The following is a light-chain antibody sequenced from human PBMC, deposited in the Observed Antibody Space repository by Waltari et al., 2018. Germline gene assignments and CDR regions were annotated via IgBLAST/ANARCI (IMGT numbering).Light chain of an antibody. Sequence: QSALTQPPSASGSPGQSVTISCTGPSSDVGGYNFVSWYQQHPGEAPKVMIYEINKRPSGVPDRFSGSKSGNTASLTVSGLQAEDEAEYFCSSYAVNNHLIFGGGTKLTVL. J-gene: IGLJ2*01. V-gene: IGLV2-8*01. CDR2: EIN. CDR1: SSDVGGYNF. CDR3: SSYAVNNHLI.